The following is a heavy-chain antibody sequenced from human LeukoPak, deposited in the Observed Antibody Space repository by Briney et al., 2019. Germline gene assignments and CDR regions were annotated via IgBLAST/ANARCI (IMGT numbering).Heavy chain of an antibody. CDR2: INPNSGGT. D-gene: IGHD6-6*01. Sequence: ASVKVSCKASGYTFTGYYMHWVRQAPGQGLEWMGWINPNSGGTNYAQKFQGRVTMTRDTSISTAYMEPSRLRSDDTAVYYCARGPRRASSIAAPFDYWGQGTLVTVSS. CDR1: GYTFTGYY. J-gene: IGHJ4*02. V-gene: IGHV1-2*02. CDR3: ARGPRRASSIAAPFDY.